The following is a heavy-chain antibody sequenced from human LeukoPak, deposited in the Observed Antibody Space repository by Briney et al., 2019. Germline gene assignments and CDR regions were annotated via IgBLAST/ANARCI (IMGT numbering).Heavy chain of an antibody. D-gene: IGHD4-17*01. Sequence: PGGSLRLSCEASGLTFTTYSMTWVRQAPGKGLEWVSIISSGSSAIFSADALKGRFTISRDDAKNLLYLDMNSLRAEDTAVYYCARGHTAVTRHFDFWGQGTLVTVSS. J-gene: IGHJ4*02. CDR3: ARGHTAVTRHFDF. V-gene: IGHV3-21*01. CDR2: ISSGSSAI. CDR1: GLTFTTYS.